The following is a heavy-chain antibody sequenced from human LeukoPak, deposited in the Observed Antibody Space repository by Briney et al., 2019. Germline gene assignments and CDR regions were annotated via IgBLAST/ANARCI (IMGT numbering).Heavy chain of an antibody. CDR1: GYTFTSYG. CDR2: IIPIFGTA. J-gene: IGHJ4*02. CDR3: ARVKAAAGPAPFDY. V-gene: IGHV1-69*13. Sequence: SVKVSCKASGYTFTSYGISWVRQAPGQGLEWMGGIIPIFGTANYAQKFQGRVTITADESTSTAYMELSSLRSEDTAVYYCARVKAAAGPAPFDYWGQGTLVTVSS. D-gene: IGHD6-13*01.